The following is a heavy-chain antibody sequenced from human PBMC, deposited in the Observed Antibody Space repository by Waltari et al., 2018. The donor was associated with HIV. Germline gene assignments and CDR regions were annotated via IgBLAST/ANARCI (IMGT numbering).Heavy chain of an antibody. J-gene: IGHJ6*02. V-gene: IGHV3-48*01. CDR1: GFTFRYYC. CDR2: ISSSSSTI. Sequence: EVHLVESGGGLVQPGGSLSLSCAASGFTFRYYCMNWVRQAPGKGLEWISYISSSSSTIFYADSVKGRFTISRENAKNSLYLQLNSLRAEDTAVYYCAREEGGGNAYYYYGMDVWGQGTTVTVSS. CDR3: AREEGGGNAYYYYGMDV. D-gene: IGHD3-16*01.